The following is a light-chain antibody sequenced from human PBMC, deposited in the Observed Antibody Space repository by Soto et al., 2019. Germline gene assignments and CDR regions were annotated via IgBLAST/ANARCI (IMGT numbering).Light chain of an antibody. V-gene: IGKV1-5*03. Sequence: DIQMTQSPSTLSASVGDRVTITCRASQSISSWLAWYQQKPGKAPKLLIYKASSLESGVPSRFRGSGSGTEFTLTISSLQPDDFATYYCQQYNSYSRRTFGQGTKVEIK. J-gene: IGKJ1*01. CDR2: KAS. CDR3: QQYNSYSRRT. CDR1: QSISSW.